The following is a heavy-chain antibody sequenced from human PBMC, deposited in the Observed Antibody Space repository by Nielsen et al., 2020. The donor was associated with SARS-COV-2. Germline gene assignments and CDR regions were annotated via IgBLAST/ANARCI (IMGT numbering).Heavy chain of an antibody. D-gene: IGHD3-9*01. V-gene: IGHV3-23*01. CDR1: GFIFSDYA. J-gene: IGHJ4*02. Sequence: GESLKISCAASGFIFSDYAMAWVRQAPGKGLEWVSVIKTSGGTTYYADSVKGRFTISRDNAKNSLYLEVSSLRVEDTAVYYCAREGIDWYYFDYWGQGALVTVSS. CDR3: AREGIDWYYFDY. CDR2: IKTSGGTT.